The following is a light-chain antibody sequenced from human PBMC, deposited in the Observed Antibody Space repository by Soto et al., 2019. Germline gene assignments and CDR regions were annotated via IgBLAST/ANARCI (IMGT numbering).Light chain of an antibody. CDR1: QGIKNW. CDR3: QQAASFPIT. J-gene: IGKJ5*01. Sequence: DIQMTKSPSYVSASVGDRVTITCRASQGIKNWLAWYQQKPGKAPNLLIYTGSSLQSGVPSRFSGRGSGTDFTLTINSLQPEDFATYYCQQAASFPITFGQGTRLEIK. CDR2: TGS. V-gene: IGKV1-12*01.